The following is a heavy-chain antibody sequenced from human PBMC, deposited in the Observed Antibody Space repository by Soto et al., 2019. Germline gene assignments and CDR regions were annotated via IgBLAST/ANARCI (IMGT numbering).Heavy chain of an antibody. D-gene: IGHD2-2*03. CDR3: ARDFPGYCSSTSCLRRYYYYYGMDV. J-gene: IGHJ6*02. Sequence: QVQLVQSGAEVKKPGASVKVSCKASGYTFTSYDINWVRQATGQGLEWMGWMNPDSGNTGYAQKFQGRVIMTRNTSISTAYMELSSLRSEDTAVYYCARDFPGYCSSTSCLRRYYYYYGMDVWGQGTTVTVSS. CDR2: MNPDSGNT. CDR1: GYTFTSYD. V-gene: IGHV1-8*01.